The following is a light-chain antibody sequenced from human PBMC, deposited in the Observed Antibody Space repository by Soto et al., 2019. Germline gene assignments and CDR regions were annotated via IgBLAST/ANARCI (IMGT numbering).Light chain of an antibody. CDR3: CSYAGSYTLV. CDR1: SSDVGGYNY. J-gene: IGLJ2*01. Sequence: QCALTQPRSVSGSPGQSVTISCTGTSSDVGGYNYVSWYQQHPGKAPKLMIYDVSKRPSGVPDRFSGSKSGNTASLTISGLQAEDEADYYCCSYAGSYTLVFGGGTKVTVL. CDR2: DVS. V-gene: IGLV2-11*01.